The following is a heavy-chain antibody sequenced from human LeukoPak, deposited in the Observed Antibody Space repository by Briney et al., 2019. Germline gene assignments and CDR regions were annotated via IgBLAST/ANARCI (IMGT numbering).Heavy chain of an antibody. CDR1: GFTFSSYW. CDR3: ARGGSYDVGPAEAFDY. Sequence: PGGSLRLSCAASGFTFSSYWMSWVRQAPGKGLEWVANIKQDGSEKYYVDSVKGRFTISRDNAKNSLYLQMNSLRAEDTAVYYCARGGSYDVGPAEAFDYWGQGTLVTVSS. V-gene: IGHV3-7*01. D-gene: IGHD1-26*01. CDR2: IKQDGSEK. J-gene: IGHJ4*02.